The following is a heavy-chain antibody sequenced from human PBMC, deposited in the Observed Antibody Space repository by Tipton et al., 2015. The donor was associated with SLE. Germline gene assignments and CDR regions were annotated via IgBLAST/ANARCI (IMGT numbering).Heavy chain of an antibody. CDR2: IYYSGST. D-gene: IGHD3-9*01. CDR1: GGSISSHY. V-gene: IGHV4-59*11. CDR3: ARDPNGLTGYYFDY. J-gene: IGHJ4*02. Sequence: LRLSCTVSGGSISSHYWSWIRQPPGKGLEWTGYIYYSGSTNYNPSLKSRVTISVDTSKNQFSLKLSSVTAADTAVYYCARDPNGLTGYYFDYWGQGTLVTVSS.